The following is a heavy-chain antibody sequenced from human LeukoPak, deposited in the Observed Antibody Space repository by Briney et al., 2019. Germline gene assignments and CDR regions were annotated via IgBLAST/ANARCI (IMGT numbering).Heavy chain of an antibody. Sequence: PSETLSLTCTVSGGAISSYYWSWIRQPPGKGLEWIGYIYYSGSTSYNPSLKSRVTISVDTSKNQFSLKLSSVTAADTAVYYCAASNRRYYDFWSGYYTGGYYFDYWGQGTLVTVSS. D-gene: IGHD3-3*01. CDR3: AASNRRYYDFWSGYYTGGYYFDY. J-gene: IGHJ4*02. CDR2: IYYSGST. CDR1: GGAISSYY. V-gene: IGHV4-59*01.